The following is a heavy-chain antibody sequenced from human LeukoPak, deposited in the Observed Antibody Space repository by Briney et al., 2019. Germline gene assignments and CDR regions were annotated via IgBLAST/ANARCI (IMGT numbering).Heavy chain of an antibody. J-gene: IGHJ4*02. V-gene: IGHV3-23*01. CDR1: GFTFSSYA. CDR2: ISGSGGST. CDR3: AKFRRTAAAAS. D-gene: IGHD6-13*01. Sequence: GGSLRLSCAAAGFTFSSYAMSWVREAPGEGLGWVSGISGSGGSTYYADSVKGRLTISRDNSKNTLYLQMNSLRAEDTAVYYCAKFRRTAAAASWGQGTLVTVSS.